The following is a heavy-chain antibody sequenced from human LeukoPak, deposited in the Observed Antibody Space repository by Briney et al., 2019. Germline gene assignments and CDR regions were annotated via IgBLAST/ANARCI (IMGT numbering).Heavy chain of an antibody. Sequence: GASLRPSSAASGIIFSNDSINGVHPAPGEVLELFSISSSSSINIYYADSVKGRFTISRDKAKNSLYLQMNSLRAEDTAVHYCARGPRANHFNWFDPWGQGTLVTVSS. CDR1: GIIFSNDS. V-gene: IGHV3-21*01. CDR3: ARGPRANHFNWFDP. J-gene: IGHJ5*02. D-gene: IGHD1-26*01. CDR2: SSSSSINI.